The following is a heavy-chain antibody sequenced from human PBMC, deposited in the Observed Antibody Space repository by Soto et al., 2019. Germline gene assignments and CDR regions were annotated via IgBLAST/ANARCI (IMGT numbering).Heavy chain of an antibody. D-gene: IGHD3-16*02. Sequence: EVQLVESGGGLVQPGGSLRLSCAASGFTFSSYSMNWVRQAPGKGLEWVSYISSSSSTIYYADSVKGRFTISRDNAKNSLYLQMNSLRAEDTAVYYCASIGSRLSSDYWGQGTLVTVSS. J-gene: IGHJ4*02. V-gene: IGHV3-48*01. CDR3: ASIGSRLSSDY. CDR1: GFTFSSYS. CDR2: ISSSSSTI.